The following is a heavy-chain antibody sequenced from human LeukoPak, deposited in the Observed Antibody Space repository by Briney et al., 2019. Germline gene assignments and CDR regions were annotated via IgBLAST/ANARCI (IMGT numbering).Heavy chain of an antibody. V-gene: IGHV3-30*03. Sequence: SGRSLRLSCAASGFTFSSYGMHWVRQAPGKGLEWVAVISYDGSNKYYADSVKGRFTISRDNSKNTLYLQKNSLRAEDTAVYYCGGEVAPASGFDPWGQGTLVTVSS. J-gene: IGHJ5*02. CDR1: GFTFSSYG. CDR3: GGEVAPASGFDP. CDR2: ISYDGSNK. D-gene: IGHD3-10*01.